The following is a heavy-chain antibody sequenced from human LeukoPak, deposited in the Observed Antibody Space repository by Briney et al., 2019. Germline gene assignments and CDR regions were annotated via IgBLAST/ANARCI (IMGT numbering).Heavy chain of an antibody. CDR3: ARSYYYGSGSYPLDY. D-gene: IGHD3-10*01. V-gene: IGHV1-69*04. Sequence: GASVKVSCTASGGTFSSYAISWVRQAPGQGLEWMGRIIPIFGIANYAQKFQGRVTITADKSTSTAYMELSSLRSEDTAVYYCARSYYYGSGSYPLDYWGQGTLVTVSS. CDR2: IIPIFGIA. CDR1: GGTFSSYA. J-gene: IGHJ4*02.